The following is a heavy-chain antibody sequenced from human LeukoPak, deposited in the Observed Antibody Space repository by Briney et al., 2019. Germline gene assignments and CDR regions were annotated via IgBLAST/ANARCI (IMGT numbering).Heavy chain of an antibody. D-gene: IGHD3-22*01. Sequence: GGSLRLSCAASGFTFSSYAMHWVRKAPGKGLEGVAVISYDGSNKYYADSVKGRFTISRDNSKNTLYLQMNSLRAEGTAVYYCARDYYYDSSGFSFDYWGQGTLVTVSS. CDR3: ARDYYYDSSGFSFDY. CDR1: GFTFSSYA. CDR2: ISYDGSNK. J-gene: IGHJ4*02. V-gene: IGHV3-30*04.